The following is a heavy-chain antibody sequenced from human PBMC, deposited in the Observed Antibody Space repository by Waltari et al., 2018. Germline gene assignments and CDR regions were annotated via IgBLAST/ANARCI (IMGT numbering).Heavy chain of an antibody. D-gene: IGHD2-8*02. CDR2: MNPNSGNT. CDR3: ATGGYCTGGVCYTPAFDI. CDR1: GYTFTSYD. J-gene: IGHJ3*02. Sequence: QVQLVQSGAEVKKPGASVKVSCKASGYTFTSYDINWVRQATGQGLEWMGWMNPNSGNTGYAQKFQDIVTITRNTSISTAYMELSSLRSEDTAVYYCATGGYCTGGVCYTPAFDIWGQGTMVTVSS. V-gene: IGHV1-8*03.